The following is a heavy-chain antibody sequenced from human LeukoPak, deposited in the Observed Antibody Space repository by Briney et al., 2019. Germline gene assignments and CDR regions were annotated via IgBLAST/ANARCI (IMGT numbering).Heavy chain of an antibody. Sequence: GGSLRLSCAASGFTFSSYSMNWVRQAPGKGLEWVSSISSSSSYIYYADSVKGRFTISRDNAKNSLYLQMNSLRAEDTAVYYCAREASQSSSWFPYNWFDPWGQGTLVTVSS. CDR1: GFTFSSYS. V-gene: IGHV3-21*01. CDR2: ISSSSSYI. D-gene: IGHD6-13*01. J-gene: IGHJ5*02. CDR3: AREASQSSSWFPYNWFDP.